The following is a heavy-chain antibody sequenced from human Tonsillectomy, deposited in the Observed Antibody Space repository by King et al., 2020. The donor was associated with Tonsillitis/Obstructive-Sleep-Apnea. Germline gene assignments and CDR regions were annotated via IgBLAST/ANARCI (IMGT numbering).Heavy chain of an antibody. CDR1: GFIFSDYY. J-gene: IGHJ4*02. V-gene: IGHV3-11*06. CDR3: ARDGRGAVAGGGFDY. D-gene: IGHD6-19*01. CDR2: ISTSSSYT. Sequence: VQLVESGGGLVKPGGSLRLSCAASGFIFSDYYMSWIRQAPGKGLEWVSYISTSSSYTNYADSVKGRFTISRDNAKNLLYLQMNSLRAEDTAVYYCARDGRGAVAGGGFDYWGQGTLVTVSS.